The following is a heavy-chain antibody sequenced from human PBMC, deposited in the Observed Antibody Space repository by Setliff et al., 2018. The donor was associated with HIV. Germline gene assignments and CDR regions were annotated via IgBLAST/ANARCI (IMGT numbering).Heavy chain of an antibody. D-gene: IGHD3-22*01. V-gene: IGHV4-59*06. CDR2: IYYSGST. Sequence: SETLSLTCTVSGDSISTYCWIWIRQHPGKGLEWIGYIYYSGSTYYNTSLKSRVTISVDTSKKQLSLKLSSVTAADTAVYYCARDSTDGSGFPGPPSFWGQRTLVTVSS. CDR1: GDSISTYC. CDR3: ARDSTDGSGFPGPPSF. J-gene: IGHJ4*02.